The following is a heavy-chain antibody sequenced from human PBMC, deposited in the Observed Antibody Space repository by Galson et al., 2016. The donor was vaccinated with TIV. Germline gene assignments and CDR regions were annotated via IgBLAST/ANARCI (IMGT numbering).Heavy chain of an antibody. CDR3: ARGLGKYTGTYSWRTYSGAMDV. D-gene: IGHD1-26*01. J-gene: IGHJ6*02. V-gene: IGHV1-2*04. CDR2: INPNSGDT. Sequence: SVKVSCKASGYTFTGYYLHWVRQAPGQGLEWMGWINPNSGDTHYAENFQGWVTMTRDTSITTAYMELTRLKFDDTAVFYCARGLGKYTGTYSWRTYSGAMDVWGQGTTVTVS. CDR1: GYTFTGYY.